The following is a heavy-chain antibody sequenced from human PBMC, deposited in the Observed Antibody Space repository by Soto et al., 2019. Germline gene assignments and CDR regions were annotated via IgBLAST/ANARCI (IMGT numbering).Heavy chain of an antibody. CDR1: GGTFSRYA. Sequence: SVEVSCKSSGGTFSRYAINWVRQAPGQGLEWMGGITPMFGKPNYAQKFQGRVTITADEFTSTGYMELRSLRSDDTAVYYCARDGALYDSSGYYFLYWGQGTLVNVSS. V-gene: IGHV1-69*13. CDR2: ITPMFGKP. D-gene: IGHD3-22*01. CDR3: ARDGALYDSSGYYFLY. J-gene: IGHJ4*02.